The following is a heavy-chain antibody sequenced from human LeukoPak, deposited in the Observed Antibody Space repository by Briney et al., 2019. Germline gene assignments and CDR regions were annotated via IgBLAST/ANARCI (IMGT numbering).Heavy chain of an antibody. CDR3: ARGYSYGYDY. CDR1: GFTFSSYW. V-gene: IGHV3-74*01. D-gene: IGHD5-18*01. CDR2: FNSDGSST. J-gene: IGHJ4*02. Sequence: ETGGSLRLPCAASGFTFSSYWMHWVRQAPGKGLVWVSRFNSDGSSTTYADSVKGRFTISRDNAKNTLYLQMNSLRAEDTAAYYCARGYSYGYDYWGQGTLVTVSS.